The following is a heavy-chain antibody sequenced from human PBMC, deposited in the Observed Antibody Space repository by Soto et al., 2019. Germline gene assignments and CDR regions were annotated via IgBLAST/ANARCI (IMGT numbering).Heavy chain of an antibody. CDR2: IWYDGSKK. CDR1: GFTFSSYG. V-gene: IGHV3-33*01. D-gene: IGHD2-21*02. CDR3: ARGYGGNSAGFDY. J-gene: IGHJ4*02. Sequence: QVQLVESGGGVVQSGRSLRLSCAASGFTFSSYGMHWVRQPPGKGLEWVAVIWYDGSKKYYADSVRGRFTISRDNSKNTLYLQMNSLRVEDTGVYYCARGYGGNSAGFDYWGQGTLVTVSS.